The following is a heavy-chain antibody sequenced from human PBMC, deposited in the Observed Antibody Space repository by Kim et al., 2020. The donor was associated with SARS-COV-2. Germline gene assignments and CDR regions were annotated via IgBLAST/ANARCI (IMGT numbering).Heavy chain of an antibody. J-gene: IGHJ3*02. CDR2: ISAYNGNT. CDR3: ARLFSSGWYPKVAAFDI. V-gene: IGHV1-18*01. CDR1: GYTFTSYG. D-gene: IGHD6-19*01. Sequence: ASVKVSCKASGYTFTSYGISWVRQAPGQGLEWMGWISAYNGNTNYAQKLQGRVTMTTDTSTSTAYMELRSLRSDDTAVYYCARLFSSGWYPKVAAFDIWGQGTMVTVSS.